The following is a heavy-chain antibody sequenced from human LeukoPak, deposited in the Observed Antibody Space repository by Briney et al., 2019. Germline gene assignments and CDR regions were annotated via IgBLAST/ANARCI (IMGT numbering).Heavy chain of an antibody. CDR2: VYSSGST. V-gene: IGHV4-59*01. Sequence: SETLSLTCTVSGGSISSYYSSWIRQPPGKGLEWIGYVYSSGSTNYNPSLKSRVTISVDTSKNQFSLKLSSVTAADTAVYYCARYSYGGYYFDYGCQGALVTVSS. D-gene: IGHD5-18*01. J-gene: IGHJ4*02. CDR1: GGSISSYY. CDR3: ARYSYGGYYFDY.